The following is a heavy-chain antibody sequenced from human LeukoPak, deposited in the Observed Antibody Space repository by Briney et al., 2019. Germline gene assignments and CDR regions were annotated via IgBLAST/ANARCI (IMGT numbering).Heavy chain of an antibody. CDR3: ARAIPYSGIYKWYFDS. Sequence: GGSLRLSCVASGFTFSTYKVTWVRQAPGKGLEWVANINQDGSEKKYLDSVKGRFTISRDNAKNSLYLQMNSLRAEDTAVYYCARAIPYSGIYKWYFDSWGQGTLVTVSS. J-gene: IGHJ4*02. V-gene: IGHV3-7*01. CDR2: INQDGSEK. D-gene: IGHD1-26*01. CDR1: GFTFSTYK.